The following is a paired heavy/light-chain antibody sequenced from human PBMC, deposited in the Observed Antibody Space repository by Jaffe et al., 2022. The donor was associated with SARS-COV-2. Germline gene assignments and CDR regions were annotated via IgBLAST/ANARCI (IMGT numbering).Light chain of an antibody. Sequence: EIVLTQSPGTLSLSPGERATLSCRASQSVSSSYLAWYQQKPGQAPRLLIYGASSRATGIPDRFSGSGSGTDFTLTISRLEPEDFAVYYCQQYGSSPTFGQGTKLEIK. V-gene: IGKV3-20*01. CDR1: QSVSSSY. J-gene: IGKJ2*01. CDR2: GAS. CDR3: QQYGSSPT.
Heavy chain of an antibody. D-gene: IGHD1-26*01. J-gene: IGHJ6*02. CDR3: ARANEWELPSGYGMDV. CDR2: ISYDGSNK. CDR1: GFTFSSYA. V-gene: IGHV3-30-3*01. Sequence: QVQLVESGGGVVQPGRSLRLSCAASGFTFSSYAMHWVRQAPGKGLEWVAVISYDGSNKYYADSVKGRFTISRDNSKNTLYLQMNSLRAEDTAVYYCARANEWELPSGYGMDVWGQGTTVTVSS.